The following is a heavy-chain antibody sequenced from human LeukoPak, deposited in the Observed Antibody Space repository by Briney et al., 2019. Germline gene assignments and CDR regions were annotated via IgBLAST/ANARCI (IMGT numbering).Heavy chain of an antibody. CDR1: GFTFSSYE. D-gene: IGHD2-15*01. CDR3: ARVGVVVAATGNLWFDP. V-gene: IGHV3-48*03. J-gene: IGHJ5*02. CDR2: ISSSGTTI. Sequence: GGSLRLSCAASGFTFSSYEMNWVRQAPGKGLEGVSYISSSGTTIYYADSVKGRFTISRDNAKNSLYLQMNSLRAEDTAVYYCARVGVVVAATGNLWFDPWGQGTLVTVSS.